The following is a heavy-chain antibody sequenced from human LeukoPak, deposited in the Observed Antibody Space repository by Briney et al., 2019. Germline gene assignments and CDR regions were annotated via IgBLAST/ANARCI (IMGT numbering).Heavy chain of an antibody. CDR1: GFTFSSYE. D-gene: IGHD2-15*01. CDR3: ARVGVVVAATGNLWFDP. V-gene: IGHV3-48*03. J-gene: IGHJ5*02. CDR2: ISSSGTTI. Sequence: GGSLRLSCAASGFTFSSYEMNWVRQAPGKGLEGVSYISSSGTTIYYADSVKGRFTISRDNAKNSLYLQMNSLRAEDTAVYYCARVGVVVAATGNLWFDPWGQGTLVTVSS.